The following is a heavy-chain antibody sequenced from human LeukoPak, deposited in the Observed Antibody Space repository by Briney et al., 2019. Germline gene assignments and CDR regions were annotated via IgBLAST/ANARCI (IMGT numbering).Heavy chain of an antibody. J-gene: IGHJ6*04. CDR1: GFTFSSYS. D-gene: IGHD3-10*01. CDR2: ISSSSSYI. CDR3: AREPGEDSWGPPPEV. V-gene: IGHV3-21*01. Sequence: GGSLRLSCAASGFTFSSYSMNWVRQAPRKGLEWVSSISSSSSYIYYADSVKGRFTISRDNAKNSLYLQMNSLRAEDTAVYYCAREPGEDSWGPPPEVWGKGTTVTVSS.